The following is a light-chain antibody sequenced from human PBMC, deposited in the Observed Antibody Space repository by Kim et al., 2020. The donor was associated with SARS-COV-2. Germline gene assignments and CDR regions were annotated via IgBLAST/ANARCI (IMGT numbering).Light chain of an antibody. Sequence: QAGLTQPPLVSKDLRQTATLTCTGNSNNVGNEGAAWLQQHQGHPPKLLSYRDNNRPSGISERLSASRSGNTASLTITGLQPEDEADYYCSAWDSSLSAWVFGGGTQLTVL. CDR2: RDN. J-gene: IGLJ3*02. V-gene: IGLV10-54*01. CDR3: SAWDSSLSAWV. CDR1: SNNVGNEG.